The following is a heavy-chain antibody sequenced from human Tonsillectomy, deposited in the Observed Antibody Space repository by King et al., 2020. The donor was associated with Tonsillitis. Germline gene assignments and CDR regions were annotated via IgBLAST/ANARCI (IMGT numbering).Heavy chain of an antibody. CDR3: ARDSESYILRYYYYYGMDG. V-gene: IGHV6-1*01. Sequence: VQLQQSGPGLVKPSQTLSLTCAISGDSVSINSAAWNWIRQSPSRVLEWLGRTYDRSKGYNDYAVSVKSRIPINPDTSKNQLSLQVNSVTPEDTAVYYCARDSESYILRYYYYYGMDGWGQGTTVTVSS. CDR2: TYDRSKGYN. D-gene: IGHD1-26*01. J-gene: IGHJ6*02. CDR1: GDSVSINSAA.